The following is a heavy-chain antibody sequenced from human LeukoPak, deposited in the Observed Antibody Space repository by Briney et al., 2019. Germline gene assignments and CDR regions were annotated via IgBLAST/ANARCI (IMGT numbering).Heavy chain of an antibody. CDR2: ISGSGAGT. V-gene: IGHV3-23*01. J-gene: IGHJ4*02. Sequence: GGSLRLSCAASGFTFSSYAMSWVRQAPGKGLEWVSAISGSGAGTYYADSVKGRFTISRDNIKNTLYLQMHSLRAEDTAVYYCATNTSSWSFDYWGQGTLVTVSS. D-gene: IGHD6-13*01. CDR3: ATNTSSWSFDY. CDR1: GFTFSSYA.